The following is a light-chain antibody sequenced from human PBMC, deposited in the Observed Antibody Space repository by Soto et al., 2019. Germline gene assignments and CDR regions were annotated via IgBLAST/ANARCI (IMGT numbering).Light chain of an antibody. Sequence: TLSFRASQSISSWLAWYQQKPGQAPKLLIYDASSLPSGVPSRFSGSGSGTDFTLTISSLQPQDFATYYCQQSYSTPATLGEGTKVDI. J-gene: IGKJ1*01. CDR3: QQSYSTPAT. CDR1: QSISSW. V-gene: IGKV1-39*01. CDR2: DAS.